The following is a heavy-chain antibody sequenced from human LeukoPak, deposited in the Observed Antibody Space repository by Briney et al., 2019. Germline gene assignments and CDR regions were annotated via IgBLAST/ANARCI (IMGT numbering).Heavy chain of an antibody. D-gene: IGHD6-13*01. J-gene: IGHJ6*02. V-gene: IGHV1-3*01. CDR1: GYTFTSYA. CDR2: INAGNGNT. Sequence: AASVKVSCKASGYTFTSYAMHWVRQAPGQRLEWIGWINAGNGNTKYSQKFQGRVTITRDTSASTAYMELSSLRSEDTAVYYCASPLYSSSWFLSFDYYYGMDVWGQGTTVTVSS. CDR3: ASPLYSSSWFLSFDYYYGMDV.